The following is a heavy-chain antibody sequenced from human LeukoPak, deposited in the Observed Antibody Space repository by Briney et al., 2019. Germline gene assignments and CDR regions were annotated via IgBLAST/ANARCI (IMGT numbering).Heavy chain of an antibody. CDR2: ISTSSIYI. Sequence: GGSLRLSCAASGFTFSSYSMNWVRQAPGKGLEWVSFISTSSIYIYYADSVKGRFTISRDNAKNSLYLQMNSLRAEDTAVYYCVRVDSSGYGLHWGLDYWGQGTLVTVSS. J-gene: IGHJ4*02. CDR1: GFTFSSYS. V-gene: IGHV3-21*01. D-gene: IGHD3-22*01. CDR3: VRVDSSGYGLHWGLDY.